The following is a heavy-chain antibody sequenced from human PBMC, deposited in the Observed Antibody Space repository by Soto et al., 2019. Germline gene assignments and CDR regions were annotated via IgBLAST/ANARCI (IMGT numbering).Heavy chain of an antibody. J-gene: IGHJ4*02. D-gene: IGHD2-8*02. CDR3: ARDKITGLFDY. CDR1: GGSFSGYY. V-gene: IGHV4-34*01. Sequence: QVQLQQWGAGLLKPSETLSLTCAVYGGSFSGYYWTWIRQPPGTGLVWIGEINHSGSTNYNPSLKSRVTISVDTSKNQFSLKLTSVTAADTAVYYCARDKITGLFDYWGQGTLVTVYS. CDR2: INHSGST.